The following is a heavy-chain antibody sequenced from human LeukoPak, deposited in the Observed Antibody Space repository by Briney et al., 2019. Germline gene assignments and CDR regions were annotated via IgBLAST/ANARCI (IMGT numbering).Heavy chain of an antibody. Sequence: GGSLRLSCAASGFTFSSYGMHWVRQAPGKGLEWVAFIRYDGSNKYYADSVKGRFTISRDNSKNTLYLQMNSLRAEDTAVYYCTKDVGFGKTFDYWGQGTLVTVSS. J-gene: IGHJ4*02. CDR1: GFTFSSYG. CDR3: TKDVGFGKTFDY. V-gene: IGHV3-30*02. D-gene: IGHD3-10*01. CDR2: IRYDGSNK.